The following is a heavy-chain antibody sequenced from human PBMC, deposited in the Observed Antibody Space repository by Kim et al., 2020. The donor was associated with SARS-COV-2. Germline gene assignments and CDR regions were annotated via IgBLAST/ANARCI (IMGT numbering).Heavy chain of an antibody. CDR1: GFTFSSYW. J-gene: IGHJ6*02. CDR3: ARRGDDDWYYYGMDV. D-gene: IGHD3-9*01. V-gene: IGHV3-7*01. CDR2: IKQDGSEK. Sequence: GGSLRLSCAASGFTFSSYWMSWVRQAPGKGLEWVANIKQDGSEKYYVDSVKGRFPISRDNAKNSLYLQMNSLRAEDTAVYYCARRGDDDWYYYGMDVWGQGTTVTVSS.